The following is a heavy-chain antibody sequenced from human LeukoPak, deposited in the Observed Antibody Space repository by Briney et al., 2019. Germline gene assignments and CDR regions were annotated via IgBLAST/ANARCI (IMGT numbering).Heavy chain of an antibody. CDR3: ARAGRAVGDAFDI. CDR2: INSDGSST. Sequence: GGSLRLSCAASGFTFSSYWMHWVRQAPGKELVWVSRINSDGSSTSYADSVKGRFTISRDNAKNTLYLQMNSLRAEDTAVYYCARAGRAVGDAFDIWGQGTMVTVSS. CDR1: GFTFSSYW. V-gene: IGHV3-74*01. D-gene: IGHD1-26*01. J-gene: IGHJ3*02.